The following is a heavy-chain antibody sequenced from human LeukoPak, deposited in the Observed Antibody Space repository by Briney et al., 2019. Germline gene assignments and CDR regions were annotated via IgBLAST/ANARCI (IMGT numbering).Heavy chain of an antibody. D-gene: IGHD3-3*01. Sequence: GGSLRLSCAASGFTFDDYTMHWVRQAPGKGLEWVSLISWDGGSTYYADSVKGRFTISRDNSKNSLYLQMNSLRAEDTAVYYCAKPRAIFGVVNPFDYWGQGTLVTVSS. CDR3: AKPRAIFGVVNPFDY. V-gene: IGHV3-43*01. CDR1: GFTFDDYT. CDR2: ISWDGGST. J-gene: IGHJ4*02.